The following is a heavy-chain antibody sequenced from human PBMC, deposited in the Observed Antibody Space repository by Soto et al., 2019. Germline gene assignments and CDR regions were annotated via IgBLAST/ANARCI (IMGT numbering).Heavy chain of an antibody. Sequence: SETLSLTCAVSGGSISSGGYSWSWIRQPPGKGLEWIGYIYHSGSTYYNPSLKSRVTISVDTSKNQFSLKLSSVTAADTAVYYCARGRYGPIDYWGQGALVTVSS. CDR1: GGSISSGGYS. V-gene: IGHV4-30-2*05. CDR3: ARGRYGPIDY. J-gene: IGHJ4*02. D-gene: IGHD5-18*01. CDR2: IYHSGST.